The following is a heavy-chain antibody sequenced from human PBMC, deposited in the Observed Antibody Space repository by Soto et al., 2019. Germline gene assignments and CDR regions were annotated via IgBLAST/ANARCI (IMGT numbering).Heavy chain of an antibody. J-gene: IGHJ6*02. CDR2: INPSGGST. CDR3: ARDQRGEVPAAIDPKYYYYGMDV. V-gene: IGHV1-46*01. CDR1: GYTFTSYY. D-gene: IGHD2-2*01. Sequence: ASVKVSCKASGYTFTSYYMHWVRQAPGQGLEWMGIINPSGGSTSYAQKFQGRVTITADESTSTAYMELSSLRSEDTAVYYCARDQRGEVPAAIDPKYYYYGMDVWGQGTTVTVSS.